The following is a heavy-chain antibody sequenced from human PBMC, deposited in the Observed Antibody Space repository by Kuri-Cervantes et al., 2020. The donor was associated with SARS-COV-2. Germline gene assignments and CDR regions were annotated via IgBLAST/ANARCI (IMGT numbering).Heavy chain of an antibody. CDR3: SRVASGVEVVGFLVGVAYGYHYMDV. CDR1: GGSFSGYY. Sequence: GSLRLSCAVFGGSFSGYYWTWIRQPPGKEREWIGEVNHSGSTTYNQSLRSRVTISLDTSKNQFSLNLSSVTAADTAVYYCSRVASGVEVVGFLVGVAYGYHYMDVWGKGTTVTVSS. J-gene: IGHJ6*03. V-gene: IGHV4-34*01. CDR2: VNHSGST. D-gene: IGHD3-3*01.